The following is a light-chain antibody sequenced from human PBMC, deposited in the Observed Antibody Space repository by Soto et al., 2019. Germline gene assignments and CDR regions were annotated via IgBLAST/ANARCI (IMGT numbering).Light chain of an antibody. CDR1: QTISGT. Sequence: EIVLTQSPSTLSVSPAGRPTLSCRASQTISGTLAWYQQKPGQAPRLLIHGASTRAPGFPARFSGSGSGTDFTLTISSLQSEDFAVYYCQQYDNWPWTFGQGAKVDIK. CDR3: QQYDNWPWT. J-gene: IGKJ1*01. V-gene: IGKV3-15*01. CDR2: GAS.